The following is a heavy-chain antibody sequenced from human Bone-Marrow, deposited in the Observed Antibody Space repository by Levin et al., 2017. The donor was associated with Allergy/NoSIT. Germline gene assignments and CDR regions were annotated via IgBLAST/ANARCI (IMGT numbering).Heavy chain of an antibody. CDR1: GDSISSGGYY. J-gene: IGHJ4*02. CDR2: IYHSGST. D-gene: IGHD3-10*01. V-gene: IGHV4-31*03. CDR3: ARGEYSDGSGSYYLDY. Sequence: SETLSLTCTVSGDSISSGGYYWSWIRQHPGKGLEWIGYIYHSGSTYYNPSLKGRVTISVDTSKNEFSLKLSPVTAAATAVFYCARGEYSDGSGSYYLDYWGQGTLVTVSS.